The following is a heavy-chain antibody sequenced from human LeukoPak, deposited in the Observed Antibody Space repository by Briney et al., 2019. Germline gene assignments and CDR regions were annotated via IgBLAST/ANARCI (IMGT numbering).Heavy chain of an antibody. CDR3: ARGYYGSGSYNNWFDP. Sequence: GSLRLSCAASGFTFSSYSMSWVRQAPGKGLEWVSSISSSSSYIYYAGSVKGRFTISRDNAKNSLYLQMNSLRAEDTAVYYCARGYYGSGSYNNWFDPWGQGTLVTVSS. CDR1: GFTFSSYS. CDR2: ISSSSSYI. V-gene: IGHV3-21*04. D-gene: IGHD3-10*01. J-gene: IGHJ5*02.